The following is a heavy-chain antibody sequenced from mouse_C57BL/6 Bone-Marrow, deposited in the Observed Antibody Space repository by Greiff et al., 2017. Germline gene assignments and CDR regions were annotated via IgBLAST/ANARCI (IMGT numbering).Heavy chain of an antibody. V-gene: IGHV3-1*01. CDR1: GYSITSGYD. Sequence: DVKLVESGPGMVKPSQSLSLTCTVTGYSITSGYDWHWIRHFPGNKLEWMGYISYSGSTNYNPSLKSRISITHDTSKNHFFLKLNSVTTEDTATYYCARDRTGDYFDYWGQGTTLTVSS. D-gene: IGHD4-1*01. J-gene: IGHJ2*01. CDR2: ISYSGST. CDR3: ARDRTGDYFDY.